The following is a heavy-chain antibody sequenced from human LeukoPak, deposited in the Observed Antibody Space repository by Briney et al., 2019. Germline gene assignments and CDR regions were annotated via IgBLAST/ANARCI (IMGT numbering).Heavy chain of an antibody. V-gene: IGHV4-34*01. Sequence: NPAETLSLTCGVYGGSFRGYYWSWIREPPGKGVEWIGEINHSGSTNYNPSLKSRVTISVDTSKNQFSLKLSSVAAADTAVYYCARDPYGGYGSFDYWGQGTLVTVSS. CDR2: INHSGST. CDR1: GGSFRGYY. J-gene: IGHJ4*02. D-gene: IGHD5-12*01. CDR3: ARDPYGGYGSFDY.